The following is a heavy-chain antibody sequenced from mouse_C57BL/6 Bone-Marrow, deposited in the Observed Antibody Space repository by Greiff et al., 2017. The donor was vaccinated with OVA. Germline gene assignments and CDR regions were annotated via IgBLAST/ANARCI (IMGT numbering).Heavy chain of an antibody. V-gene: IGHV1-26*01. CDR3: ARRGQLRRPYAMDY. J-gene: IGHJ4*01. CDR2: INPNNGGT. CDR1: GYTFTDYY. Sequence: EVQLQQSGPELVKPGASVKISCKASGYTFTDYYMNWVKQSHGKSLEWIGDINPNNGGTSYNQKFKGKATLTVDKSSSTAYMELRSLTSEDSAVYYCARRGQLRRPYAMDYWGQGTSVTVSS. D-gene: IGHD3-2*02.